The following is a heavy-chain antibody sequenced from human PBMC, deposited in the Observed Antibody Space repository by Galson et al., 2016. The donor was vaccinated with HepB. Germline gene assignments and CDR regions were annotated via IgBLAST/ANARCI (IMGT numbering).Heavy chain of an antibody. Sequence: SLRLSCAASGFTFSRYWMHWVRQTPGKGLVWVSRIKSDGSTPTYADSVRGRFTSSRDNAKNTLYLQMNSLRAEGTAVYYCARDRDNPDTWGLGDWYFDLWGRGTLVTVSS. D-gene: IGHD7-27*01. CDR2: IKSDGSTP. CDR3: ARDRDNPDTWGLGDWYFDL. V-gene: IGHV3-74*01. J-gene: IGHJ2*01. CDR1: GFTFSRYW.